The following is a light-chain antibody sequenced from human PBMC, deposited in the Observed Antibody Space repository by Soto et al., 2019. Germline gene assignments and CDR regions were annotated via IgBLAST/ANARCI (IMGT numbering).Light chain of an antibody. CDR2: STT. CDR1: TSNIGSNT. J-gene: IGLJ3*02. Sequence: QSVLTRPPSASGTPGQKVTISCSGNTSNIGSNTVNWYQQFPGTAPKFLIFSTTQRPSGVPARFSGSKSGTSASLAIGGLQPDDEAHYYCGAWDNSLKGWVFGGGTKLTVL. V-gene: IGLV1-44*01. CDR3: GAWDNSLKGWV.